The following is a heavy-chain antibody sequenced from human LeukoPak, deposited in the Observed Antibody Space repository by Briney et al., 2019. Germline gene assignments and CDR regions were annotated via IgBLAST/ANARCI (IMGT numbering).Heavy chain of an antibody. D-gene: IGHD4-17*01. CDR1: GYTFTSYG. CDR3: ARASNDYGDYYFDY. Sequence: ASVKVSCKASGYTFTSYGISWVRQAPGQGLECMGWISAYNGNTNYAQKLQGRVTMTTDTSTSTAYMELRSLRSDDTAVYYCARASNDYGDYYFDYWGQGTLVTVSS. CDR2: ISAYNGNT. J-gene: IGHJ4*02. V-gene: IGHV1-18*01.